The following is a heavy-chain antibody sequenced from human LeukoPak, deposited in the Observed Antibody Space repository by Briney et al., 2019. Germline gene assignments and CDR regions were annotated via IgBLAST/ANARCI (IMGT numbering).Heavy chain of an antibody. CDR3: ARDVGIRLISSVFPYYFDY. V-gene: IGHV3-48*04. J-gene: IGHJ4*02. D-gene: IGHD5-12*01. Sequence: PGGSLRLSCAASGFTFDDYGMSWVRQAPGTGLEWVSYISSSGSTIFYADSVKGRFSISRDNAKNSLYLQINSLRAEDTAVYYCARDVGIRLISSVFPYYFDYWGQGTLVTVSS. CDR1: GFTFDDYG. CDR2: ISSSGSTI.